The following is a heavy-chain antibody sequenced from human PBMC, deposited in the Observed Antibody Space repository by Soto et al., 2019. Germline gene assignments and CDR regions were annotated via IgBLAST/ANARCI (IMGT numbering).Heavy chain of an antibody. V-gene: IGHV2-26*01. CDR1: GLSITDSEMG. CDR2: IDSSGEK. J-gene: IGHJ5*02. Sequence: QVTLKESGPVLVKPTETLTLRCTASGLSITDSEMGVSWIRQPPGQPLEWLAHIDSSGEKSYRTFLKSRLANSKDTSKSQIVLTMTNMDPADTATYYCARRHLAVAASPWFDPWGQGIPVTVSS. CDR3: ARRHLAVAASPWFDP. D-gene: IGHD6-13*01.